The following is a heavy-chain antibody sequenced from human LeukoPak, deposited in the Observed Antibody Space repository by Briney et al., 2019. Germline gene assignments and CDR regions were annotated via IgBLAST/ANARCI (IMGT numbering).Heavy chain of an antibody. CDR2: ISPGDSDA. Sequence: GESLKISCKGSGYTFTNYYIGWVRQTPGKGLEWMGIISPGDSDARYSPSFQGQVTISADKSISTAYLRWSSLKASDTAMYYCARRYCSSTSCNPYFFDYWGQGTLVTVSS. CDR1: GYTFTNYY. J-gene: IGHJ4*02. V-gene: IGHV5-51*01. CDR3: ARRYCSSTSCNPYFFDY. D-gene: IGHD2-2*01.